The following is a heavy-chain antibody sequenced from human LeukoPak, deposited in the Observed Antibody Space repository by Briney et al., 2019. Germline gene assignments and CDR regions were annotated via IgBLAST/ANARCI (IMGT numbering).Heavy chain of an antibody. V-gene: IGHV3-7*01. CDR3: ARVDYYDSSGYYFDY. D-gene: IGHD3-22*01. J-gene: IGHJ4*02. CDR2: IKQDGSEK. Sequence: PGGSLRLSCAASGFTFSSYWMSWVRQAPGKGLEWVANIKQDGSEKYYVDSVKGRFTISRDNAKNSLYLQMNSLRAEDTAVYYCARVDYYDSSGYYFDYWGQGTLVTVSS. CDR1: GFTFSSYW.